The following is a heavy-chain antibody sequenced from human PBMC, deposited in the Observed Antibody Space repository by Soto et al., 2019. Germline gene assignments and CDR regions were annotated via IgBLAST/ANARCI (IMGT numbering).Heavy chain of an antibody. CDR1: GYTFTSYG. CDR2: ISAYNGNT. V-gene: IGHV1-18*01. J-gene: IGHJ6*03. CDR3: ARIKGRYSNYYYYIDV. Sequence: ASVKVSCKASGYTFTSYGISWVRQAPGQGLEWMGWISAYNGNTNYAQKLQGRVTMTTDTSTSTAYVELRSLRSDDTAVYYCARIKGRYSNYYYYIDVWGKGTTVTVSS. D-gene: IGHD2-15*01.